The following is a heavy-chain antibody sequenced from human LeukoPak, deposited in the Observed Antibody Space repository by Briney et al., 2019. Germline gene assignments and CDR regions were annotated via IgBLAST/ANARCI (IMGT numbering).Heavy chain of an antibody. V-gene: IGHV1-69*13. D-gene: IGHD3-3*01. CDR1: GATLRSYA. Sequence: SVKVSCKASGATLRSYAIIWVGQAPGQGLEWMGGIFPILGTANYAQKFQGRVTITADESTSTAYMELSSLRSEDTAVYYCARVLRFLEWPPYYYYYYGMDVWGQGTTVTVSS. CDR3: ARVLRFLEWPPYYYYYYGMDV. J-gene: IGHJ6*02. CDR2: IFPILGTA.